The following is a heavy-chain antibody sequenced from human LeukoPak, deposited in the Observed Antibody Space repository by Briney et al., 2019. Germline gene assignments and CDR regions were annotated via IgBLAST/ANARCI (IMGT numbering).Heavy chain of an antibody. CDR3: ARDLGSGWVDAFDI. CDR2: ISSNGGST. V-gene: IGHV3-64*01. D-gene: IGHD6-19*01. Sequence: GGSLRLSYAASGFTLSSNYMSWVRQAPGKGLEDVSAISSNGGSTYYANSVKGRFTISRDNSKNTLYLQMGSLRAEDMAVYYCARDLGSGWVDAFDIWGQGTMVTVPS. CDR1: GFTLSSNY. J-gene: IGHJ3*02.